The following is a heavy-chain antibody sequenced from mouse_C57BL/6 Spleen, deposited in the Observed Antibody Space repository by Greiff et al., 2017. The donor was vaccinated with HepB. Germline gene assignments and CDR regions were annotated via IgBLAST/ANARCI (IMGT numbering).Heavy chain of an antibody. CDR1: GFNIKDDY. J-gene: IGHJ3*01. CDR3: TTVGNPFAY. Sequence: DVQLQESGAELVRPGASVKLSCTASGFNIKDDYMHWVKQRPEQGLEWIGWIDPENGDTEYASKFQGKATITADTSSNTAYLQLSSLTSEDTAVYYCTTVGNPFAYWGQGTLVTVSA. CDR2: IDPENGDT. V-gene: IGHV14-4*01.